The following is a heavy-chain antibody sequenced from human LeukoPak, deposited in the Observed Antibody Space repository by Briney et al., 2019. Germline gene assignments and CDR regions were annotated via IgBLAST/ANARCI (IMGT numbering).Heavy chain of an antibody. CDR3: AREAKGGIYSSSSNFAY. Sequence: SETLSLTCTVSGGSISSSSYYWGWIRQPPGKGLEWIGYIYHSGSTYYNPSLKSRVTISVDRSKNQFSLKLSSVTAADTAVYYCAREAKGGIYSSSSNFAYWGQGTLVTVSS. V-gene: IGHV4-39*07. D-gene: IGHD6-6*01. CDR2: IYHSGST. J-gene: IGHJ4*02. CDR1: GGSISSSSYY.